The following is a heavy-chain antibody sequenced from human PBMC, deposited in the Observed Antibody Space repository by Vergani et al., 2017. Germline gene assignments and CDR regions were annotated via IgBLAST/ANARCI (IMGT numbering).Heavy chain of an antibody. V-gene: IGHV3-15*07. Sequence: EVQLVESGGGIVKPGGSLRLSCVASGFSFRNAWMNWVRRTPGKGLEWVGRIKSTFDRGTTDYAAAVKGRFTISRDDSKNTLFLQMNSLIAEDTAVYFCAAGVWFGDGDIWGRGTMVTVSS. CDR1: GFSFRNAW. J-gene: IGHJ3*02. CDR2: IKSTFDRGTT. CDR3: AAGVWFGDGDI. D-gene: IGHD3-10*01.